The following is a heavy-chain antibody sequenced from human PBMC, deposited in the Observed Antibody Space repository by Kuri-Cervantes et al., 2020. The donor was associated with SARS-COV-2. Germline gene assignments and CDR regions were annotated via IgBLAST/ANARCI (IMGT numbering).Heavy chain of an antibody. D-gene: IGHD6-6*01. CDR3: ARDRAYSSSEYNWFDP. Sequence: GESLKISCTASGFTFGDYAMSWARQAPGKGLEWVANIKQDGSEKYYVDSVKGRFTISRDNAKNSLYLQMNSLRAEDTAVYYCARDRAYSSSEYNWFDPWGQGTLVTVSS. CDR1: GFTFGDYA. J-gene: IGHJ5*02. V-gene: IGHV3-7*01. CDR2: IKQDGSEK.